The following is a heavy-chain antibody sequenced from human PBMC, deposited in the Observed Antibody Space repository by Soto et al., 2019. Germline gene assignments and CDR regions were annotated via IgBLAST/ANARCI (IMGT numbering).Heavy chain of an antibody. D-gene: IGHD3-10*01. J-gene: IGHJ4*02. CDR2: ISGSGGST. CDR1: GFTFSSNA. Sequence: GGSLRLSCAASGFTFSSNALSWVRQAPGRGLKWVSAISGSGGSTYYADSVKGRFTISRDNSKNTLYLQMNSLRAEDTAVYYCAKVALLWFGELSGGIDYWGQGTLVTVSS. CDR3: AKVALLWFGELSGGIDY. V-gene: IGHV3-23*01.